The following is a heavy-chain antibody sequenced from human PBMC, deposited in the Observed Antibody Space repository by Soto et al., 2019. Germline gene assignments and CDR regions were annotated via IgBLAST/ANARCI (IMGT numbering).Heavy chain of an antibody. CDR1: GFTFSSYG. J-gene: IGHJ4*02. CDR3: ARDLRSGSYQLDY. V-gene: IGHV3-33*01. CDR2: IWYDGSNK. D-gene: IGHD1-26*01. Sequence: GGSLRLSCAASGFTFSSYGMHWVRQAPGKGLEWVAVIWYDGSNKYYADSVKGRFTISRDNSKNTLYLQMNSLRAEDTAVYYCARDLRSGSYQLDYWGQGTLVTVSS.